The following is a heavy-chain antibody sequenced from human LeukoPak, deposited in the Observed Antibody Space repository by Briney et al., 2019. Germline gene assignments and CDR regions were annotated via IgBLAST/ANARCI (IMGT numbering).Heavy chain of an antibody. J-gene: IGHJ4*02. Sequence: PSETLSLTCTVSGYAISSGFYWGWIRQPPGKGLEWIGSTYHSGSIYYSPSLKSRVTISVDTSKNQFSLKLSSVTAADTAVYYCAREGTQWFGELPERYFDYWGQGTLVTVSS. CDR3: AREGTQWFGELPERYFDY. D-gene: IGHD3-10*01. CDR2: TYHSGSI. V-gene: IGHV4-38-2*02. CDR1: GYAISSGFY.